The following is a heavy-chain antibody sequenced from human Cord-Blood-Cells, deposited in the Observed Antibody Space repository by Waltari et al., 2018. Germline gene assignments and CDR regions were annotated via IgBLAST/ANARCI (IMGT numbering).Heavy chain of an antibody. CDR2: INHSGST. CDR1: GGSFSGYY. Sequence: QVQLQQWGAGLLKPSETLSLTCAVYGGSFSGYYWSWIRQPPGKGLEWIGEINHSGSTNYNPSLKSRVTISVDTSKNQFSLKLSSVTAADTAVYYCARKLVSALYGMDVWGQGTTVTVSS. D-gene: IGHD3-10*01. CDR3: ARKLVSALYGMDV. J-gene: IGHJ6*02. V-gene: IGHV4-34*01.